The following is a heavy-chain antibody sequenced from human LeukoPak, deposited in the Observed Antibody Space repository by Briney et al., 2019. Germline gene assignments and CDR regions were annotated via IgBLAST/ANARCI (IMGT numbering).Heavy chain of an antibody. Sequence: RGSLRLSCAASGFTFSSYVMSGVRQAPGKVLEWVSGINTSGGSTAYADSVKGRFTISRDNPRNTLYMQMNSLRAEDTALYYCAIMHPYYDGNGYWVQWGQGTLATVSS. CDR2: INTSGGST. D-gene: IGHD3-22*01. CDR3: AIMHPYYDGNGYWVQ. V-gene: IGHV3-23*01. CDR1: GFTFSSYV. J-gene: IGHJ4*02.